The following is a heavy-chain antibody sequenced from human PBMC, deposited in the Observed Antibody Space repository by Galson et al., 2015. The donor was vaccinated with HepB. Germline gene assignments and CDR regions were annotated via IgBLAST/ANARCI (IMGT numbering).Heavy chain of an antibody. CDR2: IYYSGST. D-gene: IGHD1-26*01. CDR1: GGSISSYY. Sequence: SETLSLTCTVSGGSISSYYWSWIRQPPGKGLEWIGYIYYSGSTNYNPSLKSRVTISVDTSKNQFSLKLSSVTAADTAVYYCARGGVYSGSYRGDDAFDIWGQGTMVTVSS. J-gene: IGHJ3*02. V-gene: IGHV4-59*08. CDR3: ARGGVYSGSYRGDDAFDI.